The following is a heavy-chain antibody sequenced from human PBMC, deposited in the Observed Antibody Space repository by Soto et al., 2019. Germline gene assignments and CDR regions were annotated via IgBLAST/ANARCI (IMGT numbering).Heavy chain of an antibody. CDR3: ARDRLVSRYYYYGMDV. CDR2: IYYSGST. CDR1: GGSISSGGYY. Sequence: SETRSLTCTVSGGSISSGGYYWSWIRQHPGKGLEWIGYIYYSGSTYYNPSLKSRVTISVDTSKNQFSLKLSSVTAADTAVYYCARDRLVSRYYYYGMDVWGQGTTVTVSS. J-gene: IGHJ6*02. V-gene: IGHV4-31*03. D-gene: IGHD3-16*01.